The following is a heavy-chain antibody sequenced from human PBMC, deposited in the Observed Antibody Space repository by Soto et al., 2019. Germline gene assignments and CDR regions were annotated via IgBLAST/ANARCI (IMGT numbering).Heavy chain of an antibody. CDR3: ARDSRIDLFEGSYRRENDY. D-gene: IGHD1-26*01. Sequence: GGSLRLSCAASGFTFSSYSMNWVRQAPGKGLEWVSSISSSSSYIYYADSVKGRFTISRDNAKNSLYLQMNSLRAEDTAVYYCARDSRIDLFEGSYRRENDYWGQGTLVTVSS. V-gene: IGHV3-21*01. CDR2: ISSSSSYI. CDR1: GFTFSSYS. J-gene: IGHJ4*02.